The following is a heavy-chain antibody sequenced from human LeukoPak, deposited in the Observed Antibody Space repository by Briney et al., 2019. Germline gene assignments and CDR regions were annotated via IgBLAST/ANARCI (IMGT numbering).Heavy chain of an antibody. V-gene: IGHV4-61*02. J-gene: IGHJ4*02. CDR2: IYTRGST. CDR1: GGSISSGSYY. CDR3: ARDGDDDFWSGPSGY. D-gene: IGHD3-3*01. Sequence: PSETLSLTCTVSGGSISSGSYYWSWIRQPAGKGLEWIGRIYTRGSTNYNPSRKSRVTISVYTSKSQFSLKLSSVTAADTAVYYCARDGDDDFWSGPSGYWGQGTLVTVSS.